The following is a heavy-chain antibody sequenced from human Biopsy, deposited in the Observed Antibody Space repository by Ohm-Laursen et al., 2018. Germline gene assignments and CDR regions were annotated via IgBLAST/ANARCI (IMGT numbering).Heavy chain of an antibody. CDR1: GGSISSSSTYY. Sequence: SQTLSLTCTVSGGSISSSSTYYWAWLRQPPGKGLEWIGSIYNTETTFYNPSLKSRVTISINTSTNQFSLKVSSATAADTALYFCARHPTGFCFDPWGHGTLVTVPS. J-gene: IGHJ5*02. CDR2: IYNTETT. V-gene: IGHV4-39*01. CDR3: ARHPTGFCFDP.